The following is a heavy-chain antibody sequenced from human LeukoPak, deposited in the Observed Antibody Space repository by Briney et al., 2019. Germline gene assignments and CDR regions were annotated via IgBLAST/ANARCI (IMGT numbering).Heavy chain of an antibody. CDR2: IYYSGST. Sequence: SETLSLTCTVSGGSISSYYWSWIRQPPGEGLEWIGYIYYSGSTNYNPSLKSRVTISVDTSKNQFSLKLSSVTAADTAVYYCARDGGYYYGSGSYYTVGAFDIWGQGTMVTVSS. V-gene: IGHV4-59*01. CDR1: GGSISSYY. D-gene: IGHD3-10*01. CDR3: ARDGGYYYGSGSYYTVGAFDI. J-gene: IGHJ3*02.